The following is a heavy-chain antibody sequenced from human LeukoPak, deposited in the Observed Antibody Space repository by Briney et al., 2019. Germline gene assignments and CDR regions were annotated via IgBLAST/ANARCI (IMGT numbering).Heavy chain of an antibody. CDR3: AKGDYGDCY. CDR1: GFTFSNYA. J-gene: IGHJ4*02. V-gene: IGHV3-23*01. Sequence: GGSLRLSCAASGFTFSNYAMAWVRQAPGKGLEWVSSITSSGNRYYADSVKGRFTISRDNSKNTVYMQMTSLRAEDTAVYYCAKGDYGDCYWGQGTLVTVSS. CDR2: ITSSGNR. D-gene: IGHD4-17*01.